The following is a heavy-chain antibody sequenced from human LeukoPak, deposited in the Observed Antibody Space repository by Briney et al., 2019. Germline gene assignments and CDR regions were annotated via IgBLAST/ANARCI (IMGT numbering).Heavy chain of an antibody. Sequence: GESLKISCKGSGYSFTSYWITWVRQVPGKGLEWMGRIDPSDSYTNYSPSFQGQVTISADKCISTAYLQWSSLKASDTAMYYCARGRTFDIWGQGTVVTVSS. CDR1: GYSFTSYW. J-gene: IGHJ3*02. V-gene: IGHV5-10-1*01. D-gene: IGHD1-14*01. CDR2: IDPSDSYT. CDR3: ARGRTFDI.